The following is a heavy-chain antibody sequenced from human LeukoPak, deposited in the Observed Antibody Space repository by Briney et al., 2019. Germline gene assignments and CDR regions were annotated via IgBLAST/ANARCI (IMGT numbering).Heavy chain of an antibody. J-gene: IGHJ4*02. D-gene: IGHD3-22*01. Sequence: PGGSLRLSCAASGFTFSDYYMSWIRQAPGKGLEWVSYISSSGSTIYYADSVKGRFTISRDNSKNTLYLQMNSLRAEDMAVYYCAKEVGYDSSGYVDYWGQGTLVTVSS. V-gene: IGHV3-11*01. CDR2: ISSSGSTI. CDR3: AKEVGYDSSGYVDY. CDR1: GFTFSDYY.